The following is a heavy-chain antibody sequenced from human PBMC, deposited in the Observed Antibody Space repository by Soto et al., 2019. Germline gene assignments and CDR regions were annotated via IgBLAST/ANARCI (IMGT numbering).Heavy chain of an antibody. J-gene: IGHJ6*02. CDR1: GGTFSSYA. CDR3: ARAVLRFQKVYYGMDV. CDR2: IIPIFGTA. D-gene: IGHD3-3*01. V-gene: IGHV1-69*01. Sequence: QVQLVQSGAEVKKPGSSVKVSCKASGGTFSSYAISWVRQAPGQGLEWMGGIIPIFGTANYAQKFQGRVTITADESTRPPYMELSSLRSEDTAVYYCARAVLRFQKVYYGMDVWGQGTTVTVSS.